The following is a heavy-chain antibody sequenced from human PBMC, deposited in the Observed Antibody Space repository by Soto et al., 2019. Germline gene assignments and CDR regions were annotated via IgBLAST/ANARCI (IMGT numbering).Heavy chain of an antibody. CDR3: SRVPPNNRGAPLDY. Sequence: PEGSLRLSCTASGFTFGDYAMIWFRQAPGKGLEWVGFITSKAYGGTTEYAATVKGRFTISRDDSKSIAYLQMNSLKTDDTAVYYCSRVPPNNRGAPLDYWGQGTLVTSPQ. CDR2: ITSKAYGGTT. D-gene: IGHD3-10*01. V-gene: IGHV3-49*03. J-gene: IGHJ4*02. CDR1: GFTFGDYA.